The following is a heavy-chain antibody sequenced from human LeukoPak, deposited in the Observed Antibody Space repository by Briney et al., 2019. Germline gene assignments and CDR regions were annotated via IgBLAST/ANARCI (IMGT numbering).Heavy chain of an antibody. Sequence: GGSLRLSCAASGFTFSSYGMHWVRQAPGKGLEWVAFIRYDGSNKYYADSVKGRFTISRDNSKNTLYLQMNSLRVEDTAVYYCAKDGSYSSSWYDYDYWGQGTPVTVTS. V-gene: IGHV3-30*02. J-gene: IGHJ4*02. CDR1: GFTFSSYG. CDR2: IRYDGSNK. D-gene: IGHD6-13*01. CDR3: AKDGSYSSSWYDYDY.